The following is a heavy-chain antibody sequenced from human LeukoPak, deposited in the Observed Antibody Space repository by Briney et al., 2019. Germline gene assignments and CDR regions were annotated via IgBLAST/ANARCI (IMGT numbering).Heavy chain of an antibody. D-gene: IGHD3-9*01. CDR1: GFTFSSYA. CDR3: AKKSHILTGYSDY. CDR2: ISSSGGST. V-gene: IGHV3-23*01. J-gene: IGHJ4*02. Sequence: GGSLRLSCAASGFTFSSYAMNWVRQAPGKGLEWVSGISSSGGSTYYADSVKGRFTISRDNSKNTLYLQMNSLRAEDTAVYYCAKKSHILTGYSDYWGQGTLVTVSS.